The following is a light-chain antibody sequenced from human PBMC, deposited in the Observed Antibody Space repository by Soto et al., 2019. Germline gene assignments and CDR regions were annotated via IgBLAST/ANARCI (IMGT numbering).Light chain of an antibody. CDR3: HQYDNSPWT. CDR1: QSVSSNY. J-gene: IGKJ1*01. V-gene: IGKV3-20*01. CDR2: GAS. Sequence: EIVLTQSPGTLSSSPGERATLSCRASQSVSSNYLAWYQQKPGQAPRLLIYGASSRATGIPDRFSGSQSGTDFTLTITRLEPEDFAVYYCHQYDNSPWTFGQGTKVEIK.